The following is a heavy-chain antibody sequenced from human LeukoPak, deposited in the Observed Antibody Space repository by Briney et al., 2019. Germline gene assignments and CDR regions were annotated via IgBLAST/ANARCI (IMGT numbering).Heavy chain of an antibody. CDR3: ARRYYDILTGYSRFDP. Sequence: SSETLSLTCTVSGGSISSYYWSWIRQPPGKGLEWIGYIYYSGSTNYNPSLKSRVTISVDTSKNQFSLKLSSVTAAGTAVYYCARRYYDILTGYSRFDPWGQGTLVTVSS. CDR1: GGSISSYY. V-gene: IGHV4-59*08. D-gene: IGHD3-9*01. J-gene: IGHJ5*02. CDR2: IYYSGST.